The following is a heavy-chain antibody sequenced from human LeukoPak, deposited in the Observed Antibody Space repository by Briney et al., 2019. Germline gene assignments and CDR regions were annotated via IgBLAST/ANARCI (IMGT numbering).Heavy chain of an antibody. J-gene: IGHJ4*02. Sequence: GGSLRLSCAASGFTVSSNYMSLVRQAPGKGLEWVSIIYSGGSTSYADSVKGRFTISRDNSKNTLYLQMNSLRAEDTAVYYCASGLDYGGLDYWGQGTLVTVSS. CDR3: ASGLDYGGLDY. CDR1: GFTVSSNY. CDR2: IYSGGST. V-gene: IGHV3-66*01. D-gene: IGHD4-23*01.